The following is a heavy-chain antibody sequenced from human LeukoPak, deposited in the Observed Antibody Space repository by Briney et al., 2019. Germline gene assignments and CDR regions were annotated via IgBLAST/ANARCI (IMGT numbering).Heavy chain of an antibody. CDR1: GFPFNTYN. J-gene: IGHJ3*01. CDR3: ATRGAGQTGAFDF. CDR2: FDTTGTYI. Sequence: PGGSLRLSCAASGFPFNTYNMTWVRQAPGKGLEWVSSFDTTGTYIYYAASVKGRFTISRDNAKNSLYLHMNSLRAEDTAVYYCATRGAGQTGAFDFWGHGTMVTVSS. D-gene: IGHD1-26*01. V-gene: IGHV3-21*01.